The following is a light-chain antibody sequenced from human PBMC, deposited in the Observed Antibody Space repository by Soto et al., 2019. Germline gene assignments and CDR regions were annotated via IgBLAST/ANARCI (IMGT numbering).Light chain of an antibody. Sequence: DIQMTQSPSTLSASVGDRVTITCRASQSIRSWLAWYQQKPGKAPKLLIYDASSLESGVPSRFSGSGYGTEFTLTISSLQPDDFATYYCQQYNSYSVTFGQGNKV. V-gene: IGKV1-5*01. CDR2: DAS. CDR1: QSIRSW. CDR3: QQYNSYSVT. J-gene: IGKJ1*01.